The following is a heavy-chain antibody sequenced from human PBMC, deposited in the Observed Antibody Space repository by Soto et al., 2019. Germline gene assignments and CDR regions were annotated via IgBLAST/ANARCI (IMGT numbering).Heavy chain of an antibody. J-gene: IGHJ4*02. Sequence: PGGPLRLSCTASGFPFSSYVMAWFGQPKGKGLDWVGFIRKNGYGGTTAYDESVKGRLSISRDDEKSIAHIKMNSLKNEDTHISYCTRDIVGATRFEYWGQGTLVT. D-gene: IGHD1-26*01. CDR3: TRDIVGATRFEY. CDR2: IRKNGYGGTT. CDR1: GFPFSSYV. V-gene: IGHV3-49*03.